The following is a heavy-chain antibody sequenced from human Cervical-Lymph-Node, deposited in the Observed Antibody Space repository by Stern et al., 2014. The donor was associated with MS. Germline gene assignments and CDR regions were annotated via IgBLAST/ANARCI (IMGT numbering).Heavy chain of an antibody. V-gene: IGHV3-11*01. Sequence: VHLVESGGGLVKAGGSLRLSCAASGFTFSDYYMSWILQAPGKGLEWVSYISRGGTSVYYAESVEGRFTISRDNAKNSLFLQMNSLRAEDTAIYYCVRDLCKSRICYPFDYWGQGTPVTVSS. CDR3: VRDLCKSRICYPFDY. D-gene: IGHD2-15*01. CDR2: ISRGGTSV. J-gene: IGHJ4*02. CDR1: GFTFSDYY.